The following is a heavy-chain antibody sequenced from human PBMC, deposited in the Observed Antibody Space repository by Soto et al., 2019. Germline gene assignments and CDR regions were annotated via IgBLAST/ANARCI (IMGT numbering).Heavy chain of an antibody. D-gene: IGHD1-7*01. J-gene: IGHJ4*02. Sequence: SMRVCRGASGLRCSSYAMNWVSQAPGTGLEWVSSISSSSSYIYYADSVKGRFTIFRDNAKKSLYLQMNSLRAEDTAVYYCARGGQLGTMYFDYWGPGTLVTV. V-gene: IGHV3-21*01. CDR3: ARGGQLGTMYFDY. CDR2: ISSSSSYI. CDR1: GLRCSSYA.